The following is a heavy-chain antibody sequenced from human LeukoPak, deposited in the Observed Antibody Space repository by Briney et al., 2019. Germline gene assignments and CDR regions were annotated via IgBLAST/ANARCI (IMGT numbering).Heavy chain of an antibody. V-gene: IGHV5-51*01. CDR2: IYPGDSDT. Sequence: GESLKISCKGSGYSFTNYWFAWVRQMPGKGLDWRGIIYPGDSDTTYSPSFQSQVTISVDKSISTAYLQWNSLKASDTAMYYCARSPPSTGFDYWGQGTLVTVSS. J-gene: IGHJ4*02. CDR3: ARSPPSTGFDY. CDR1: GYSFTNYW. D-gene: IGHD6-6*01.